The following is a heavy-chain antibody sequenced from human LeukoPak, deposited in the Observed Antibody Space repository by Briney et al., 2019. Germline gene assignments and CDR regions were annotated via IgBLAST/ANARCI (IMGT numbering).Heavy chain of an antibody. D-gene: IGHD3-16*01. CDR1: GFTFSSYS. V-gene: IGHV3-21*01. Sequence: GGSLRLSCAASGFTFSSYSMNWVRRAPGKRLEWVSSISSSSSYIYYADSVKGRFTISRDNAKNSLYLQMNSLRAEDTAVFYCARGGGEVDYWGQGTLVTVSS. CDR3: ARGGGEVDY. J-gene: IGHJ4*02. CDR2: ISSSSSYI.